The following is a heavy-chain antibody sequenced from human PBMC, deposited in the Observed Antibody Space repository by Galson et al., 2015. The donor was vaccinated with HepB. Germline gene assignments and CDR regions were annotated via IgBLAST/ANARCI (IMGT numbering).Heavy chain of an antibody. D-gene: IGHD3-10*01. V-gene: IGHV3-21*01. Sequence: SLRLSCAASGFTFSTYSMNWVRQAPGTGLEWVSSITSRSSYITYADSVTGRFTISRDNDKHSLYLQMNSLRPEDTAVYYCARGFMIRGITRRYYFDHWGQGTLVTVSS. J-gene: IGHJ4*02. CDR1: GFTFSTYS. CDR3: ARGFMIRGITRRYYFDH. CDR2: ITSRSSYI.